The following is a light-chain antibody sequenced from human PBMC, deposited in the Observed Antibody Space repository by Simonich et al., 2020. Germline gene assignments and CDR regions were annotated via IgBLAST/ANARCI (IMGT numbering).Light chain of an antibody. CDR2: WAA. V-gene: IGKV4-1*01. CDR3: QQYYSTPRT. CDR1: QSVLYSSNNKNY. Sequence: DIVMTQSPDSLAVSLGERATINCKSSQSVLYSSNNKNYLAWYQQKPVPPPKLLIYWAATRESGVPDRFSGSGSGTDFTLTISSLQAEDVAVYYCQQYYSTPRTFGQGTKVEIK. J-gene: IGKJ1*01.